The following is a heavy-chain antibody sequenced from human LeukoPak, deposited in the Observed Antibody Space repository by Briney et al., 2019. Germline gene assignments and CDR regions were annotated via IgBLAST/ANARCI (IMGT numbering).Heavy chain of an antibody. CDR1: GDSVSSNSAA. CDR2: TYYRSKWYN. V-gene: IGHV6-1*01. Sequence: SQALSLTCAISGDSVSSNSAAWNWIRQSPSRGLGWLGRTYYRSKWYNDYAVSVKCRITINPDTSKNQFSLQLNSVTPEDTAVYYCARDHYYYGSGSYLYYWGQGTLVTVSS. CDR3: ARDHYYYGSGSYLYY. J-gene: IGHJ4*02. D-gene: IGHD3-10*01.